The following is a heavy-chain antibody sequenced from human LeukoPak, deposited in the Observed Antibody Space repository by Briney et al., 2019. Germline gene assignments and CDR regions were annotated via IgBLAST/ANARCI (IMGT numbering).Heavy chain of an antibody. J-gene: IGHJ4*02. V-gene: IGHV4-34*01. CDR3: ARSSPDYDFWSGYSDY. D-gene: IGHD3-3*01. CDR2: INHSGST. Sequence: SEALSLTCAVYGGSFSGYYWSWIRQPPGKGLEWIGEINHSGSTNYNPSLKSRVTISVDTSKNQFSLKLSSVTVADTAVYYCARSSPDYDFWSGYSDYWGQGTLVTVSS. CDR1: GGSFSGYY.